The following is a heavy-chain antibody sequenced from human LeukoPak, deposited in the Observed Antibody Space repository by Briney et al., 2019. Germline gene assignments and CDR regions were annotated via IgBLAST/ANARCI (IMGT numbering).Heavy chain of an antibody. CDR3: ARERTRVVVGATGSNWFDP. V-gene: IGHV3-74*01. Sequence: GGSLRLSCAASGFTFSTYWMHWVRQAPGKGLVWVSRINSDGSSTTYADSVKGRFTISRDNAKNTLYLQMNSLRAEDTAVYYCARERTRVVVGATGSNWFDPWGQGTLVTVSS. CDR1: GFTFSTYW. CDR2: INSDGSST. J-gene: IGHJ5*02. D-gene: IGHD2-15*01.